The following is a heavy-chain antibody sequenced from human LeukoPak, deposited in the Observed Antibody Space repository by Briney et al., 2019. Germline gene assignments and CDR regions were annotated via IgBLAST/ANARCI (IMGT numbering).Heavy chain of an antibody. D-gene: IGHD6-19*01. CDR3: ARRGAVAGRPRIDY. CDR1: GYAFINYA. Sequence: SVKVSCKASGYAFINYAISWVRQAPGQGLEWVGGIIPIFGTANYAQKFQGRVTITADESTSTAYMEPSSLRSEDTAVYYCARRGAVAGRPRIDYWGQGTLVTVSS. J-gene: IGHJ4*02. V-gene: IGHV1-69*13. CDR2: IIPIFGTA.